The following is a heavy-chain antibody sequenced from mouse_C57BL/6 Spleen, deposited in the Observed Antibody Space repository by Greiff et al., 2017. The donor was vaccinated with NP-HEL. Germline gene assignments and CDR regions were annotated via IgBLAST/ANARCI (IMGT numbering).Heavy chain of an antibody. Sequence: VMLVESGPGLVQPSQSLSITCTVSGFSLTSYGVHWVRQSPGKGLEWLGVIWSGGSTDYNAAFISRLSISKDNSKSQVFFKMNSLQADDTAIYYCARKYGSSYDWYFDVWGTGTTVTVSS. J-gene: IGHJ1*03. CDR1: GFSLTSYG. CDR2: IWSGGST. CDR3: ARKYGSSYDWYFDV. V-gene: IGHV2-2*01. D-gene: IGHD1-1*01.